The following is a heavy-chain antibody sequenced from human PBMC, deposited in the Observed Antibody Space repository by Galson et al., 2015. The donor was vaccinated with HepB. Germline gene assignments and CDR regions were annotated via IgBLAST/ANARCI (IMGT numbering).Heavy chain of an antibody. CDR3: ARVADADYGDHSHFDY. V-gene: IGHV3-11*06. Sequence: SLRLSCAASGFTFSDYYMSWIRQAPGKGLEWVSYISSSSTYTNYADSVKGRFTISRDNAKKSLYLQINNLRAEDTAVYYCARVADADYGDHSHFDYWGQGTLVTVSS. CDR2: ISSSSTYT. CDR1: GFTFSDYY. D-gene: IGHD4-17*01. J-gene: IGHJ4*02.